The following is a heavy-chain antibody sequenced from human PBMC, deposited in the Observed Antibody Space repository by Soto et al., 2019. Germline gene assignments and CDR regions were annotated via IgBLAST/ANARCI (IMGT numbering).Heavy chain of an antibody. Sequence: SAKVSFKASSGTFISYAISWVRQAPGQGLEWMGGIIPIFGTANCAQKFQGRVTITADESTSTAYMELSSLRSEDTAVYYCASNVLMVYAIDYFDYWGQGTLVTVSS. V-gene: IGHV1-69*13. CDR2: IIPIFGTA. CDR1: SGTFISYA. D-gene: IGHD2-8*01. CDR3: ASNVLMVYAIDYFDY. J-gene: IGHJ4*02.